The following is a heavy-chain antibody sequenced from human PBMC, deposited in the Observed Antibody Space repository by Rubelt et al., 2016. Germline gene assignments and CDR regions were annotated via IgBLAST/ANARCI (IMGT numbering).Heavy chain of an antibody. V-gene: IGHV4-34*01. D-gene: IGHD6-13*01. CDR3: ARRPVRAAALVFYYYGMDV. CDR1: GGSFSGYY. CDR2: INHSGST. Sequence: QVQLQQWGAGLLKPSETLSLTCAVYGGSFSGYYWSWIRQPPGKGLEWIGEINHSGSTNYNPSLKSRVTISVDTSKNQFSLKLSSVTAADTAVYYCARRPVRAAALVFYYYGMDVWGQGTTVTVSS. J-gene: IGHJ6*02.